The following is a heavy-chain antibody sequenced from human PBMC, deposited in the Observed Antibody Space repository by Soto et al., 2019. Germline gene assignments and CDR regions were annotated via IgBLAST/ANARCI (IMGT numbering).Heavy chain of an antibody. CDR1: GNTFTSYX. CDR3: ARGRASGSYYLLDY. D-gene: IGHD3-10*01. CDR2: INPNSGNI. V-gene: IGHV1-8*01. Sequence: SGAEVKKPXASVKVSCKASGNTFTSYXXNWVRQAXXXGLEWMGWINPNSGNIGYAQKFQGRDTMTSDTAIKTAYMEVSRLRSDDTAVYYCARGRASGSYYLLDYWGQGTLVTVSS. J-gene: IGHJ4*02.